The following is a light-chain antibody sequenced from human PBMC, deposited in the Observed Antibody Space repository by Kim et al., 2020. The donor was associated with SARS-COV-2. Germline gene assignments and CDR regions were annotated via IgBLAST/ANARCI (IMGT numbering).Light chain of an antibody. CDR1: QGISYY. J-gene: IGKJ4*01. V-gene: IGKV3-11*01. CDR3: QQRNFWPLT. Sequence: LSPGERATPTCRASQGISYYLAWYQQRPGQAPRLLIYDASNRATGIPARFSGTGSGTDFTLTISSLEPEDFAVYYCQQRNFWPLTFGGGTKVDIK. CDR2: DAS.